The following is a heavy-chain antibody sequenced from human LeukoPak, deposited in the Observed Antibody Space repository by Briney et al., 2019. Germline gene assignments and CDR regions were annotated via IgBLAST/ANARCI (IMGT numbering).Heavy chain of an antibody. CDR1: GYSISSGYY. Sequence: PSETLSLTCAVSGYSISSGYYWGWIRQPPGKGLEWIGSIYHSGSTYYNPSLKSRVTISVDTSKNQFSLKLSSVTAADTAVYYCARGLGSGRKYYYYGMDVWGKGTTVTVSS. CDR2: IYHSGST. CDR3: ARGLGSGRKYYYYGMDV. J-gene: IGHJ6*04. D-gene: IGHD3-10*01. V-gene: IGHV4-38-2*01.